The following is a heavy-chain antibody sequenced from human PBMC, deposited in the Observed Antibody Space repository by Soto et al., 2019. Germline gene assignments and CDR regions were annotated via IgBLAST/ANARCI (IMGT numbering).Heavy chain of an antibody. CDR2: INPNSGGT. CDR3: ARGVWYYYYYYMDV. D-gene: IGHD3-10*01. J-gene: IGHJ6*03. Sequence: QVQLVQSGAEVKKPGASVKVSCKASGYTFTGYYMHWVRQAPGQGLEWMGWINPNSGGTNYAQKFQGWATMTSDTSISTAYMELSRLSSDDTAVYYCARGVWYYYYYYMDVWGKGTTVTVSS. CDR1: GYTFTGYY. V-gene: IGHV1-2*04.